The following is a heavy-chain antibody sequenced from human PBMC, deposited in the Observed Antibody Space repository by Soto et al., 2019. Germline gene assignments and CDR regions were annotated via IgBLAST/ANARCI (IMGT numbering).Heavy chain of an antibody. CDR2: ISYDGSNK. Sequence: RRLSCAASGFTFSSYAMHWVRQAPGKGLEWVALISYDGSNKYYADSVKGRFTISRDNSKNTLYLQMNSLRAEDTAVYYCARALIYSGYEDYGMDVWGQGTTVTVS. D-gene: IGHD5-12*01. J-gene: IGHJ6*02. CDR1: GFTFSSYA. V-gene: IGHV3-30-3*01. CDR3: ARALIYSGYEDYGMDV.